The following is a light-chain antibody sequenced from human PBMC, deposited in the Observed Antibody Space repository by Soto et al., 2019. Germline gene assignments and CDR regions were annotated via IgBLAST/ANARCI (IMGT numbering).Light chain of an antibody. J-gene: IGKJ1*01. V-gene: IGKV1-5*01. Sequence: DIQMTQSPSTLSASVGDRVTITCRASQSISSWLAWYQQKPGKAPKLLIYDASSLESGVPSRFRVSGSWTEFTLTNSSLQPDDFATYYCQQYNSYSWKFGRGTKVEIK. CDR1: QSISSW. CDR3: QQYNSYSWK. CDR2: DAS.